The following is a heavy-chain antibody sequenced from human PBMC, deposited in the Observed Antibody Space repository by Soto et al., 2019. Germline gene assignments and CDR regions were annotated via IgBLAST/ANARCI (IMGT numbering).Heavy chain of an antibody. Sequence: GALRLSCAASGFTVSSNYMSWVCQAPGKGLEWVSVIYSGGSTYYADSVKGRFTISRDNSKNTLYLQMKCLRAEDTAVCYCARVTYYDFIWGSSRLGEEVSAIDIWGQGTMVTVSS. CDR2: IYSGGST. CDR1: GFTVSSNY. J-gene: IGHJ3*02. V-gene: IGHV3-66*01. D-gene: IGHD3-16*02. CDR3: ARVTYYDFIWGSSRLGEEVSAIDI.